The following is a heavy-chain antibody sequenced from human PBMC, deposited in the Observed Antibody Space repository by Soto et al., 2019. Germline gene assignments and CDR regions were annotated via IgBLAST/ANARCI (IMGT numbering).Heavy chain of an antibody. CDR1: GYTFTGYY. Sequence: AAVKVSCQASGYTFTGYYIHLVRQAPGQGLEWMGWINPNSGGTNYAQKFQGCVTMTRDTSISTAYMELSRLRADDTAVYYGARVAARTDYYYYGMDVWGQGTTVTVSS. CDR3: ARVAARTDYYYYGMDV. V-gene: IGHV1-2*04. D-gene: IGHD6-6*01. CDR2: INPNSGGT. J-gene: IGHJ6*02.